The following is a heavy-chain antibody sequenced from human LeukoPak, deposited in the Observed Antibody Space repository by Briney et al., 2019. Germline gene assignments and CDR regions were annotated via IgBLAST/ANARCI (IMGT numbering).Heavy chain of an antibody. J-gene: IGHJ5*02. CDR2: ISRSGGTI. D-gene: IGHD3-16*01. V-gene: IGHV3-48*03. CDR1: GFTFSSYD. CDR3: ANHLAATPTFEGLGWFDP. Sequence: GGSLRLSCAASGFTFSSYDMNWIRQAPGKGLEWVSFISRSGGTIYYADSVKGRFTISRDNSKNTLYLQMNSLRAEDTAVYSCANHLAATPTFEGLGWFDPWGQGTLVTVSS.